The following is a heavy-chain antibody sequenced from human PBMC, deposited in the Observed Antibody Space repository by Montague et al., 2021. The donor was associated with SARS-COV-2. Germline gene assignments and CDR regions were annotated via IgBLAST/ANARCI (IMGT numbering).Heavy chain of an antibody. Sequence: SETLSLTCAVYGGSFSGYYWSWIRQPPGKGMEWIGEINHSGSTNYNPSLKSRVTISVDTSKNQFFLKLSTVTAADTAVYYCARRPHYYDSSGYYYPGPQRYYFDYWGQGTLVTVSS. J-gene: IGHJ4*02. CDR3: ARRPHYYDSSGYYYPGPQRYYFDY. D-gene: IGHD3-22*01. CDR2: INHSGST. CDR1: GGSFSGYY. V-gene: IGHV4-34*01.